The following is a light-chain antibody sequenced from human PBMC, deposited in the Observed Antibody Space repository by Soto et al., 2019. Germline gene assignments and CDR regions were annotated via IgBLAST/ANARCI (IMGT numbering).Light chain of an antibody. CDR3: SSYTAGGTI. V-gene: IGLV2-14*01. J-gene: IGLJ1*01. CDR1: STDVGGYTY. CDR2: EVS. Sequence: QSALTQPASVSGSPGQSITISCTGTSTDVGGYTYVSWYQQHPGEVPKLMISEVSNRPSGVSNRFSGSKSGNTASLTISGLQAEDEADYYCSSYTAGGTIFGTGTKVTVL.